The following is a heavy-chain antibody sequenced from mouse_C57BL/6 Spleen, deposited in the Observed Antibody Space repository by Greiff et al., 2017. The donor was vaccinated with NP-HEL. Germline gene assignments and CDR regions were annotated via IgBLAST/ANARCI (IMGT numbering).Heavy chain of an antibody. Sequence: EVQLVESGGGLVKPGGSLKLSCAASGFTFSSYALSWVRQTPEKRLEWVATISAGGSYTYYPDNVKGRFTLSRDNAKNNLYLQMSHLKAEDTAMYYCARDRHWFDYWGQGTTLTVSS. J-gene: IGHJ2*01. D-gene: IGHD3-2*01. CDR3: ARDRHWFDY. CDR1: GFTFSSYA. CDR2: ISAGGSYT. V-gene: IGHV5-4*01.